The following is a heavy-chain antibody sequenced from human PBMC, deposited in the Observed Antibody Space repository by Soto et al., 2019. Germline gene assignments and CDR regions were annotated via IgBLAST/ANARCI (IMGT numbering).Heavy chain of an antibody. V-gene: IGHV3-30-3*01. J-gene: IGHJ6*02. Sequence: GGSLRLSCAASGFTFSSYAMHWVRQAPGKGLEWVAVISYDGSNKYYADSVKGRFTISRDNSKNTLYLQMNSLRAEDTAVYYCAKDTAKYGDYEHYGMDVWGQGTTVTVSS. CDR3: AKDTAKYGDYEHYGMDV. D-gene: IGHD4-17*01. CDR2: ISYDGSNK. CDR1: GFTFSSYA.